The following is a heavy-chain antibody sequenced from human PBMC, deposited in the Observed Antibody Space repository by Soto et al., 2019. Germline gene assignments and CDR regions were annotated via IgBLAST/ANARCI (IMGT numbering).Heavy chain of an antibody. D-gene: IGHD6-19*01. V-gene: IGHV1-69*01. CDR3: ARSHSTTPVAVAGPDYYFGL. Sequence: QVQLVQSGSEVKMPGSSVKVSCKTSGGTFSRHAINWVRQAPGQGLEWMGGIIPLFGTTNYAQRFQGRVSITADESPNTAFMELTTLTAEDTAVYYCARSHSTTPVAVAGPDYYFGLWGRGTLVTVSS. CDR1: GGTFSRHA. CDR2: IIPLFGTT. J-gene: IGHJ4*02.